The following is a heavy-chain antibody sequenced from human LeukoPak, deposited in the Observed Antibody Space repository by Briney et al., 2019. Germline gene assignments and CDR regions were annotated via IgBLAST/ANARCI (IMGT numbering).Heavy chain of an antibody. D-gene: IGHD2-2*01. CDR1: GFTFSSYA. CDR3: AKARVGYCSSTSCPLGY. J-gene: IGHJ4*02. CDR2: ISGSGGST. Sequence: GSLRLSCAASGFTFSSYAMSWVRQAPGKGLEWVSAISGSGGSTYYADSVKGRFTISRDNSKNTLYLQMNSLRAEDTAVYYCAKARVGYCSSTSCPLGYWGRGTLVTVSS. V-gene: IGHV3-23*01.